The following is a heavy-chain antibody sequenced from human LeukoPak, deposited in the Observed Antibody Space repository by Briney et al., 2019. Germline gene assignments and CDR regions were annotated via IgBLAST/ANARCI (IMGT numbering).Heavy chain of an antibody. Sequence: SETLSLTCTVSGGSISSGGYYWSWIRQPPGKGLECIGHIYYSGSTYYNPSLKSRVTISVDTSKNQFSLKLSSVTAADTAVYYCARGRGVPYYYDSSGYYPADYWGQGTLVTVSS. D-gene: IGHD3-22*01. CDR1: GGSISSGGYY. CDR3: ARGRGVPYYYDSSGYYPADY. V-gene: IGHV4-30-4*01. J-gene: IGHJ4*02. CDR2: IYYSGST.